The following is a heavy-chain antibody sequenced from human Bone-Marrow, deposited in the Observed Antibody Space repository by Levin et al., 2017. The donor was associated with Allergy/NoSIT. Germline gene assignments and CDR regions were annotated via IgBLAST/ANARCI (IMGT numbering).Heavy chain of an antibody. CDR2: ISFDEATR. Sequence: LAGGSLRLSSAASGFMVSRHAMHWVRQSPGKGLEWVAMISFDEATRKYADSVGGRFTIFRDNSKNTVDLQMNSLRPEDTAMYYCERMNYDYWSGFQRGGWFDPWGQGTLVTVSS. CDR3: ERMNYDYWSGFQRGGWFDP. J-gene: IGHJ5*02. CDR1: GFMVSRHA. D-gene: IGHD3-3*01. V-gene: IGHV3-30-3*01.